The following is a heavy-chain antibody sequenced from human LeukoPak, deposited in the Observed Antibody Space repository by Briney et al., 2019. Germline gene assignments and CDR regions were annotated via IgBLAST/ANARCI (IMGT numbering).Heavy chain of an antibody. V-gene: IGHV1-8*03. CDR2: MNPKSGKT. CDR3: ARALITMVRGSLSPTLGY. Sequence: ASVKVSCKTSGYTFTNYDINWVRQAPGQGLEWMGWMNPKSGKTGYAQKFQGRVTIIRNTSISTAYMELSSLRSEDTAVYYCARALITMVRGSLSPTLGYWGQGTLVTVSS. J-gene: IGHJ4*02. CDR1: GYTFTNYD. D-gene: IGHD3-10*01.